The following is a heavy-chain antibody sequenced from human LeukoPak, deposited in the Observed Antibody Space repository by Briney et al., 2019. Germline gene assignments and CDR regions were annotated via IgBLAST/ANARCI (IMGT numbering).Heavy chain of an antibody. V-gene: IGHV3-23*01. J-gene: IGHJ1*01. CDR2: MSGDASFT. Sequence: GGSLRLSCAASGFTFASYSMSWVRQAPGEGLEWGSAMSGDASFTCYANSVRCRFTISRDNSKDTLFLQMNSLRAEDTAVYYCAKRVAEDSSSWYLHLWGQGTVVTVSS. D-gene: IGHD6-13*01. CDR3: AKRVAEDSSSWYLHL. CDR1: GFTFASYS.